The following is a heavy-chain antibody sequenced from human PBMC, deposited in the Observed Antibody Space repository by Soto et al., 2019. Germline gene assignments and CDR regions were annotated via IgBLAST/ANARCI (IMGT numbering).Heavy chain of an antibody. V-gene: IGHV3-21*01. CDR2: ISDNSGYI. CDR3: AKSGRSSSWYEDY. D-gene: IGHD6-13*01. CDR1: GFTFSTYS. Sequence: EVQLVESGGGLVKPGGSLSLTCAASGFTFSTYSMNWVRQAPGKGLEWVSSISDNSGYIFYADSVKGRFTISRDNAKNSLYLQMNSLRADDTSVYYCAKSGRSSSWYEDYWCQGTLVTVSS. J-gene: IGHJ4*02.